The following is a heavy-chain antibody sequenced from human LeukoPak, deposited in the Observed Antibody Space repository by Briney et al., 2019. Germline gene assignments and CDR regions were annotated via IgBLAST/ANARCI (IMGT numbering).Heavy chain of an antibody. CDR3: ASTIAAAGNFDP. Sequence: GASVKVSCKASGYTFTSYDINWVRQAPGQGLEWMGWMNPNSGNTGYAQKFQGRVTITRNTSISTAYMELSSLRSEDTAVYYCASTIAAAGNFDPWGQGTLVTVSS. V-gene: IGHV1-8*03. D-gene: IGHD6-13*01. J-gene: IGHJ5*02. CDR2: MNPNSGNT. CDR1: GYTFTSYD.